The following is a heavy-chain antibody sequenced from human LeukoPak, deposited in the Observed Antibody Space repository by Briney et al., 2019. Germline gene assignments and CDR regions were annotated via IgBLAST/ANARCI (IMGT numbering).Heavy chain of an antibody. D-gene: IGHD3-22*01. Sequence: SETLSLTCTDSGGSISSSSYSWGWIRQPPWKGLEWIGSIYYSGNTYYNPSLKSRVTILVDTSKNQFSLKMTSVTAVDTAVYYCARDQYYDVSTYYEIDYWGQGTLVTVSS. CDR1: GGSISSSSYS. CDR2: IYYSGNT. V-gene: IGHV4-39*07. J-gene: IGHJ4*02. CDR3: ARDQYYDVSTYYEIDY.